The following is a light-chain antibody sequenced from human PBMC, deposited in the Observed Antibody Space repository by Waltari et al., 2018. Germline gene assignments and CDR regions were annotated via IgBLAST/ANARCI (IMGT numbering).Light chain of an antibody. CDR1: QSVNTD. Sequence: EVVMTQSPATLSVSPGERATLSCRASQSVNTDLAWYQHKPGQGPRLLIYDASNRATGIPARFSGSGSGTDFTLTISSLEPEDFGIYYCQQRSYLITFGQGTRLEIK. CDR3: QQRSYLIT. V-gene: IGKV3-11*01. CDR2: DAS. J-gene: IGKJ5*01.